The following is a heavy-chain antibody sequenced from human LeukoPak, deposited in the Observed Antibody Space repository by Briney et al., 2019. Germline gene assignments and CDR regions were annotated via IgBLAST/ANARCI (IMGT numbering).Heavy chain of an antibody. CDR1: GFTFSNYA. CDR2: ISSSSTTI. D-gene: IGHD3-10*01. J-gene: IGHJ3*02. CDR3: ARVLKGGDLYAFDI. V-gene: IGHV3-48*01. Sequence: PGGSLRLSCAASGFTFSNYAMSWVRQAPGKGLEWVSYISSSSTTIYYADSVRGRFTISRDNAKNSLYLQMNSLRAEDTAVYYCARVLKGGDLYAFDIWGQGTMVTVSS.